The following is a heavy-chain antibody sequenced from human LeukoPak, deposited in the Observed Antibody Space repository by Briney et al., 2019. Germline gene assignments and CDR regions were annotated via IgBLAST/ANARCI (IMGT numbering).Heavy chain of an antibody. CDR2: ISSSSSYI. J-gene: IGHJ6*02. V-gene: IGHV3-21*01. CDR1: GFTFSSYS. Sequence: PGGSLRLSCAASGFTFSSYSMNWVRQAPGKGLEWVSSISSSSSYIYYADSVKGRFTISRDNAKNSLYLQMNSLRAEDTAVYYCARDLADPYGMDVWGQGTTVTVSS. CDR3: ARDLADPYGMDV.